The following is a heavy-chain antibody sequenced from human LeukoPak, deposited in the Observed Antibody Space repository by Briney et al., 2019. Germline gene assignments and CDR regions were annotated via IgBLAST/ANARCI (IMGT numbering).Heavy chain of an antibody. Sequence: PGGSLRLSCAASGFTFSSYAMSWVRLAPGKGLEWVSAISGSGGSTYYADSVKGRFTISRDNSRNTLYLQMNSLRAEDTAVYYCAKDQGRITMIVVAWGQGTTVTVSS. CDR3: AKDQGRITMIVVA. J-gene: IGHJ6*02. V-gene: IGHV3-23*01. D-gene: IGHD3-22*01. CDR2: ISGSGGST. CDR1: GFTFSSYA.